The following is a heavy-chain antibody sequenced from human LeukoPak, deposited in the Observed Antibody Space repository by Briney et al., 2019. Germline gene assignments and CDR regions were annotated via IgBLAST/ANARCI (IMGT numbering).Heavy chain of an antibody. J-gene: IGHJ4*02. Sequence: GGSLRLSCAASGFTFSSYSMSWVRQAPGKGLEWVSSISSNSRYIYYADSMRGRFTISRDNAKNSLYLQMNSLKPEDTAVYYCARVAEAAAFDSWGQGTLVTVSS. CDR3: ARVAEAAAFDS. CDR1: GFTFSSYS. D-gene: IGHD6-13*01. CDR2: ISSNSRYI. V-gene: IGHV3-21*06.